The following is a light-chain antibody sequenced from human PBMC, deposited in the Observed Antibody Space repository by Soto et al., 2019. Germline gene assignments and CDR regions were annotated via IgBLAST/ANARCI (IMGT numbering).Light chain of an antibody. J-gene: IGKJ4*01. Sequence: EIVLTQSPGTLSLSPGERATLSCRASQSVTSSLVWYQQKAGQAPRLLIYDASNRATGIPARFSGSGSGTDFTLIISSLEPEDSAVYYCQHRSTWPRTFGGGTKVEIK. CDR1: QSVTSS. CDR3: QHRSTWPRT. V-gene: IGKV3-11*01. CDR2: DAS.